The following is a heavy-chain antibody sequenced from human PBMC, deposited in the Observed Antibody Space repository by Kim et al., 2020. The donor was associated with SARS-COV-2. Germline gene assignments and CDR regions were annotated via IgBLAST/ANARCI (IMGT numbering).Heavy chain of an antibody. V-gene: IGHV3-23*01. J-gene: IGHJ6*02. CDR1: GFTFSSYA. D-gene: IGHD2-2*01. CDR3: AKTQPENYYYYYGMDV. CDR2: ISGSGGST. Sequence: GGSLRLSCAASGFTFSSYAMSWVRQAPGKGLEWVSAISGSGGSTYYADSAKGRFTISRDNSKNTLYLQMNSLRAEDTAVYYCAKTQPENYYYYYGMDVWGQGTTVTVSS.